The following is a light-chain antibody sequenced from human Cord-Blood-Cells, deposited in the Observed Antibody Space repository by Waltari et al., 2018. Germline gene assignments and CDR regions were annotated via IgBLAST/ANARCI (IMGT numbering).Light chain of an antibody. J-gene: IGLJ2*01. Sequence: QSALTQPASVSGSPGQSITISCTGTSSDDGGYNYVSWYQQHPGKAPKLMSYEVSNRPSGVSNRFSGSKSGNTASLTISGLQAEDEADYYCSSYTSSSNVVFGGGTKLTVL. CDR3: SSYTSSSNVV. V-gene: IGLV2-14*01. CDR1: SSDDGGYNY. CDR2: EVS.